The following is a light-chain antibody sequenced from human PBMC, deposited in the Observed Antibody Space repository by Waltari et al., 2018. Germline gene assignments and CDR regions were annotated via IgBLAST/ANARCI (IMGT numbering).Light chain of an antibody. CDR2: DRN. V-gene: IGLV3-19*01. Sequence: SSELTQDPTVSVAMGQTVRITCQGASPRSYYASWYQQRPGQAPFLALFDRNDRPSGVPDRFSGSTSDNTAVLTITGAQAEDEASYYCHSRDASGVGGSFGGGTKLTVL. CDR3: HSRDASGVGGS. CDR1: SPRSYY. J-gene: IGLJ2*01.